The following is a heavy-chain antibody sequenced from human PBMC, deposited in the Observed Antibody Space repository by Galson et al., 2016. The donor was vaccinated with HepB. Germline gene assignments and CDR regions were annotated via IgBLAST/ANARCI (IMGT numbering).Heavy chain of an antibody. CDR2: MNPNSGNT. CDR3: ARGRRSGSHRYPSY. J-gene: IGHJ4*02. Sequence: SVKVSCKASGYTFTSYDINWVRQATGQGLEWMGWMNPNSGNTGDAQKFQGRVTMTRNTSISTAYMELSSLRSEDTAVYYCARGRRSGSHRYPSYWGQGTLVTVSA. V-gene: IGHV1-8*01. D-gene: IGHD1-26*01. CDR1: GYTFTSYD.